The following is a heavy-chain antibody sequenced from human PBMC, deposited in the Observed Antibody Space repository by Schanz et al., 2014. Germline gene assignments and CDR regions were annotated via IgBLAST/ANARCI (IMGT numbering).Heavy chain of an antibody. Sequence: EVQLVESGGGLVKPGGSLRLSCTASGFSFDSYNMNWVRQSPGKGLEWVAFLSFDSRHIYYADSVKGRFTISRDNAKISCHLQINSRRADDTAVYYCARDGVAATTDFEYWGQGALVTVSS. CDR3: ARDGVAATTDFEY. D-gene: IGHD1-1*01. V-gene: IGHV3-21*06. CDR1: GFSFDSYN. J-gene: IGHJ4*02. CDR2: LSFDSRHI.